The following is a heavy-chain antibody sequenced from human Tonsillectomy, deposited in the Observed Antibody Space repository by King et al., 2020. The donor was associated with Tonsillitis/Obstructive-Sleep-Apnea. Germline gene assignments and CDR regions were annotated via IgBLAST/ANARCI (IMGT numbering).Heavy chain of an antibody. CDR3: AKGSSFGSSSGYLYIEY. Sequence: VQLVESGGGLVQPGGSLRLSCAASGFPFSSYSMIWVRQAPGKGLEWVSSISSSGGSTYSADSVKGRFTISRDNSKNTLFLQLNSLRAEDTAVYYCAKGSSFGSSSGYLYIEYWGQGPVVTVSS. D-gene: IGHD6-6*01. CDR1: GFPFSSYS. J-gene: IGHJ4*02. CDR2: ISSSGGST. V-gene: IGHV3-23*04.